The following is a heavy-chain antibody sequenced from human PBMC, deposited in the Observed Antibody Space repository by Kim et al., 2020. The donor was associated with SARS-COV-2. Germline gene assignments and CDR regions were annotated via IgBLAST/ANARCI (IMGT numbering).Heavy chain of an antibody. J-gene: IGHJ6*02. CDR1: GFTFSSYA. CDR2: ISYDGSNK. D-gene: IGHD3-10*01. V-gene: IGHV3-30-3*01. CDR3: ARDFYGSGSYYRYGMDV. Sequence: GGSLRLSCAASGFTFSSYAMHWVRQAPGKGLEWVAVISYDGSNKYYADSVKGRFTISRDNSKNTLYLQMNSLRAEDTAVYYCARDFYGSGSYYRYGMDVWGQGTTVTVSS.